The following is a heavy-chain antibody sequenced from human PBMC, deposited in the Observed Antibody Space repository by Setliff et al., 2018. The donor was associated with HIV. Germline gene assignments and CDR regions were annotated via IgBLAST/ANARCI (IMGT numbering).Heavy chain of an antibody. CDR2: ISGSGDRT. CDR3: AKDGISGGAYPPYYFDY. V-gene: IGHV3-23*01. D-gene: IGHD2-15*01. Sequence: GGSLRLSCAASGFTFNTYAMSWVRQAPGKGLEWVSVISGSGDRTFYADSVKGRFTISRDNSKNTLYLQINGRRVEGTAIYYCAKDGISGGAYPPYYFDYWGHGTLVTVSS. J-gene: IGHJ4*01. CDR1: GFTFNTYA.